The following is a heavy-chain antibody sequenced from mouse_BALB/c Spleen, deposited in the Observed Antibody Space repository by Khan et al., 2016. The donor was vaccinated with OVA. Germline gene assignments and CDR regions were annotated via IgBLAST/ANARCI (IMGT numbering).Heavy chain of an antibody. CDR3: ARRTTEYALDY. V-gene: IGHV1-4*01. Sequence: QVQLKQSGAELARPGASVKMSCKASGYTFTSHTMHWVKQRPGQGLEWIGYINPRSDYTQYNQKFNDKATLTADISSSTAYMQLSSLTSEASAVYYCARRTTEYALDYWGQGTSVTVSS. CDR2: INPRSDYT. D-gene: IGHD2-14*01. CDR1: GYTFTSHT. J-gene: IGHJ4*01.